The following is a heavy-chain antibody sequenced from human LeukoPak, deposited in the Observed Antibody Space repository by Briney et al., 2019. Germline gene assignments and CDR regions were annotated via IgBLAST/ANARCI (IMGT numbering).Heavy chain of an antibody. D-gene: IGHD4-11*01. CDR1: GFTFTNYW. J-gene: IGHJ4*02. CDR3: AKETTTNYFDY. Sequence: GGSLRLSCAASGFTFTNYWMHWVRQAPGMGLVWVSRLPPDELDIIYADSVKGRFTVSRDNAKNTVYLQMNNLRAEDTAVYYCAKETTTNYFDYWGQGTLVTVSS. V-gene: IGHV3-74*01. CDR2: LPPDELDI.